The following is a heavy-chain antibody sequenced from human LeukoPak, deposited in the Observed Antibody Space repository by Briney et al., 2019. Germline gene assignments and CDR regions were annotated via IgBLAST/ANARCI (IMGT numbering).Heavy chain of an antibody. CDR3: ARGGLYSRSSNAFDF. V-gene: IGHV3-48*03. D-gene: IGHD6-6*01. Sequence: GGSLRLSCAASGFTFSSYGMHWVRQAPGKGLEWVSYISTSGNTIYYADSVKGRFTISRDNAKNSLYLQMNSLRAEDTAVYYCARGGLYSRSSNAFDFWGQGTMVTVSS. CDR1: GFTFSSYG. J-gene: IGHJ3*01. CDR2: ISTSGNTI.